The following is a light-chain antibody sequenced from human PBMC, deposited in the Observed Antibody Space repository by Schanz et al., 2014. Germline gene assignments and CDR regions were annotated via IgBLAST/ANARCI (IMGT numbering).Light chain of an antibody. Sequence: QSALTQPRSVSGSPGQSVTISCTGTSSDVGGYNYVSWYQQHPGKAPKLMIYDVSNRPSGVSNRFSGSKSGNTASLTISGLQAEDEADYYCQSYDSSLSGVYVFGTGTKVTVL. CDR2: DVS. CDR1: SSDVGGYNY. V-gene: IGLV2-11*01. J-gene: IGLJ1*01. CDR3: QSYDSSLSGVYV.